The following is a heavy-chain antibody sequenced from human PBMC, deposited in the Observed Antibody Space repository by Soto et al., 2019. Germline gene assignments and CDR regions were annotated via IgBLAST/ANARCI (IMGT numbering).Heavy chain of an antibody. J-gene: IGHJ6*02. V-gene: IGHV3-30-3*01. Sequence: GGSLRLSCAASGFTFSSYAMHWVRQAPGKGLEWVAVISYDGSNKYYADSVKGRFTISRDNSKNTLYLQMNSLRAEDTAVYYCARSRRSDSSGQSYYYYGMAVWGQGTTVTVSS. CDR1: GFTFSSYA. CDR3: ARSRRSDSSGQSYYYYGMAV. D-gene: IGHD6-25*01. CDR2: ISYDGSNK.